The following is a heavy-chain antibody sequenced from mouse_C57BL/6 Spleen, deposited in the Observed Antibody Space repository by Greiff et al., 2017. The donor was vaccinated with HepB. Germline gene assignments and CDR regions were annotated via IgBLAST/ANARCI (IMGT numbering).Heavy chain of an antibody. V-gene: IGHV2-5*01. D-gene: IGHD2-4*01. CDR2: IWRGGST. Sequence: VNVVESGPGLVQPSQSLSITCTVSGFSLTSYGVHWVRQSPGKGLEWLGVIWRGGSTDYNAAFMSRLSITKDNSKSQVFFKMNSLQADDTAIYYCAKTGYDYDVLDYWGQGTSVTVSS. CDR3: AKTGYDYDVLDY. J-gene: IGHJ4*01. CDR1: GFSLTSYG.